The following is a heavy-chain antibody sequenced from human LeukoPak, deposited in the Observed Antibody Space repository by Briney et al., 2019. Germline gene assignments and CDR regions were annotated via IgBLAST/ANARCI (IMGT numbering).Heavy chain of an antibody. V-gene: IGHV4-59*08. J-gene: IGHJ3*02. Sequence: SETLSLTCTVSGGAISSYYYSWIRQPPGKGLEWIGYTCYSGSINYNPSLKSRVTISVDTSKNQVSLKLSSVTAADTAVYYCARHDPIISMIVGERAFDIWGQGTMVTVSS. CDR3: ARHDPIISMIVGERAFDI. CDR1: GGAISSYY. D-gene: IGHD3-22*01. CDR2: TCYSGSI.